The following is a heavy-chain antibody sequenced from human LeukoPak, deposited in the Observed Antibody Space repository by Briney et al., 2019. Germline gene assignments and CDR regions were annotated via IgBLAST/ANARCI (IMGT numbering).Heavy chain of an antibody. J-gene: IGHJ4*02. CDR3: ARVDSSGPIDY. D-gene: IGHD3-22*01. CDR1: GYTFPSYD. Sequence: ASVKVSCKASGYTFPSYDINWVRPATGQGLEWMGWMNPNSGNTGYAQKFQGRVTMTRNTSISTAYMELSSLRSEDTAVYYCARVDSSGPIDYWGQGTLVTVSS. V-gene: IGHV1-8*01. CDR2: MNPNSGNT.